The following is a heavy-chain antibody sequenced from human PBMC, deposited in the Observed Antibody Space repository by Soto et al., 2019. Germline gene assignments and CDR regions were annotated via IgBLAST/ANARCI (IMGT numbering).Heavy chain of an antibody. J-gene: IGHJ4*02. V-gene: IGHV1-18*04. Sequence: QVHLVQSGAEVRKPGASVKVSCKTSGYTFTDYGISWVRQAPGQGLEWMGWISTYNGNTIYAQKIQGRVTMTTDTSTSTAYVELRSLRSDDTAVYYCPREVGISDLHAFDYWGQGTLVTVSS. CDR2: ISTYNGNT. CDR1: GYTFTDYG. D-gene: IGHD2-21*02. CDR3: PREVGISDLHAFDY.